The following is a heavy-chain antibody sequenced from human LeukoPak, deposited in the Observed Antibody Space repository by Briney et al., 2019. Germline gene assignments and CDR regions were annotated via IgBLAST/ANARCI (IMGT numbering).Heavy chain of an antibody. CDR1: GFTFVRYW. CDR3: ARGTNNDY. J-gene: IGHJ4*02. Sequence: GGSLRLSCAASGFTFVRYWMSWVRQAPGKGLEWVAYIKHDGSGKSYVDSVKGRFTISRDNAKNSLYLQMNSLRAEDTAVYYCARGTNNDYWGQGTLVTVSS. CDR2: IKHDGSGK. V-gene: IGHV3-7*01.